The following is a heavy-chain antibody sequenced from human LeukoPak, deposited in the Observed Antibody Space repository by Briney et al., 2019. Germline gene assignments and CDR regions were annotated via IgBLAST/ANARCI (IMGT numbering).Heavy chain of an antibody. CDR3: ARDEDIVVVPAADQREPGAHYYYYYGMDV. D-gene: IGHD2-2*01. V-gene: IGHV1-18*01. CDR1: GYTFTSYG. Sequence: ASVKVSCKASGYTFTSYGISWVRQAPGQGLEWMGWISAYNGNTNYAQKLQGRVTMTTDTSTSTAYMELRSLRSDDTAVYYCARDEDIVVVPAADQREPGAHYYYYYGMDVWGQGTTVTVSS. J-gene: IGHJ6*02. CDR2: ISAYNGNT.